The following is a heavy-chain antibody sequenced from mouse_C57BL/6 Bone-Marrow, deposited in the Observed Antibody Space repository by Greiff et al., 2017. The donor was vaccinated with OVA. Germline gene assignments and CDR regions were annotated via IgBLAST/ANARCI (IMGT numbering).Heavy chain of an antibody. Sequence: QVQLKQSGAELVRPGASVTLSCKASGYTFTDYEMHWVKQTPVHGLEWIGAIDPETGGTAYNQKFKGKAILTADKSSSTAYMELRSLTSEDSAVYYCTRGDGYYIPYAMDYWGQGTSVTVSS. CDR1: GYTFTDYE. V-gene: IGHV1-15*01. CDR3: TRGDGYYIPYAMDY. J-gene: IGHJ4*01. D-gene: IGHD2-3*01. CDR2: IDPETGGT.